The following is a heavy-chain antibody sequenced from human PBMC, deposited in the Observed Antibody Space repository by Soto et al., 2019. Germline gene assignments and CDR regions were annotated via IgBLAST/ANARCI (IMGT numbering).Heavy chain of an antibody. D-gene: IGHD5-18*01. CDR3: AREGYKFGPFDY. J-gene: IGHJ4*02. Sequence: ASETLSLTCTVSGGSLSSYYWSWIRRPPGMGLEWIASISYSGTTNYNSSLKSRVTISIDTSKNQFSLKFNSVTAADTAVYYCAREGYKFGPFDYWRQGALVTVSS. CDR2: ISYSGTT. V-gene: IGHV4-59*01. CDR1: GGSLSSYY.